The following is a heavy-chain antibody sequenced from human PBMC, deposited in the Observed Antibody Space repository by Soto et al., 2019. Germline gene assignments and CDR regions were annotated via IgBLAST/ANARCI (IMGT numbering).Heavy chain of an antibody. CDR1: GGTFSSYA. V-gene: IGHV1-69*01. D-gene: IGHD6-13*01. CDR2: IIPIFGTA. CDR3: ATGGSVYSSSWYVRWFDP. Sequence: QVQLVQSGAEVKKPGSSVKVSCKASGGTFSSYAISWVRQAPGQGLEWMGGIIPIFGTANYAQKFQGRVTITADESTSTAYMELSSLRSEDTAVYYCATGGSVYSSSWYVRWFDPWGQGTLVTVSS. J-gene: IGHJ5*02.